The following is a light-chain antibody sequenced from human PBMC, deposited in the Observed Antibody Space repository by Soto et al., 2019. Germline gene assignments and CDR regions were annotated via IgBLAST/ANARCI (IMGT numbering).Light chain of an antibody. Sequence: EIVMTQSPATLSVSPGEIATLYFSASQSVISNLACYQQKPGQAPRLLIYGASTRATGIPARFSGSGSGTEFTLTISSLQSEDFAVYHCHQYYKWPQTFGQGTKVDIK. CDR1: QSVISN. CDR2: GAS. V-gene: IGKV3-15*01. J-gene: IGKJ1*01. CDR3: HQYYKWPQT.